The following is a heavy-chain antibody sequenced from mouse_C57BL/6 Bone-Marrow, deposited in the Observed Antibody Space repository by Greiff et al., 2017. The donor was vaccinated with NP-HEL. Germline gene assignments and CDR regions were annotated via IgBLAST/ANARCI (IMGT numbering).Heavy chain of an antibody. CDR3: ARRHYYGSSFGY. J-gene: IGHJ2*01. D-gene: IGHD1-1*01. V-gene: IGHV1-81*01. CDR2: IYPRSGNT. CDR1: GYTFTSYG. Sequence: QVHVKQSGAELARPGASVKLSCKASGYTFTSYGISWVKQRTGQGLEWIGEIYPRSGNTYYNEKFKGKATLTADKSSSTAYMELRSLTSEDSAVYFCARRHYYGSSFGYWGQGTTLTVSS.